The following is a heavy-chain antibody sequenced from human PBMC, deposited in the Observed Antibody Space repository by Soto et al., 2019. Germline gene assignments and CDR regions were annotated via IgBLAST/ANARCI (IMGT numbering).Heavy chain of an antibody. D-gene: IGHD1-1*01. CDR1: GFTFSNAW. V-gene: IGHV3-15*01. J-gene: IGHJ4*02. CDR3: TTVPYNWNDPPVDY. CDR2: IKSKTDGGTT. Sequence: EVQLVESGGGLVKPGGSLRLSSAASGFTFSNAWMSWVRQAPGKGLEWVGRIKSKTDGGTTDYAAPVKGRFTISRDDSKNTLYLQMNSLKTEDTAVYYCTTVPYNWNDPPVDYWGQGTLVTVSS.